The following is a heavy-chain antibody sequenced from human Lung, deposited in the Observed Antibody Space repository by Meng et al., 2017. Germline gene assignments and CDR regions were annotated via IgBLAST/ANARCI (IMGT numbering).Heavy chain of an antibody. CDR3: ARDEDISAAGKLFGDY. D-gene: IGHD6-13*01. V-gene: IGHV1-2*06. Sequence: VKSGAGGEKSGASVKVSCKPSGYNFPDYWLHWVRRAPGQGLEWMGRIDPKSGDTHYAQRFQGRVTMTGDTSISTAYMELSGLRSDDTAMYYCARDEDISAAGKLFGDYWGQGTLVTVSS. J-gene: IGHJ4*02. CDR1: GYNFPDYW. CDR2: IDPKSGDT.